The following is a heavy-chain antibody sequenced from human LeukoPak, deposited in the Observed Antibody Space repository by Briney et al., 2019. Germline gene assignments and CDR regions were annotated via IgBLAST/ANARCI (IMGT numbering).Heavy chain of an antibody. Sequence: PSETLSLTCTVSGRSINSYYWSWIRQPPGKGLEWIGYIYYSGSTNYNPSLKSRVTISVDTSKNQFSLRLSSVTAADTAVYYCARVTGYMTEDYFDYWGQGTLITVSS. J-gene: IGHJ4*02. V-gene: IGHV4-59*01. D-gene: IGHD6-13*01. CDR1: GRSINSYY. CDR2: IYYSGST. CDR3: ARVTGYMTEDYFDY.